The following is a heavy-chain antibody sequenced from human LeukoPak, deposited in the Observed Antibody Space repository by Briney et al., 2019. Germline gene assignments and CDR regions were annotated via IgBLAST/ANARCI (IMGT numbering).Heavy chain of an antibody. Sequence: SETLSLTCAVYGGSFSGYYWSWIRQPPGKGLEWIGEINHSGSTNYNPSLKSRVTISVDTSKNQFSLKLSSVTAADTAVYYCARAPGGGYSSSWYLKNGGRGPLAPVSS. CDR2: INHSGST. CDR1: GGSFSGYY. D-gene: IGHD6-13*01. CDR3: ARAPGGGYSSSWYLKN. J-gene: IGHJ4*02. V-gene: IGHV4-34*01.